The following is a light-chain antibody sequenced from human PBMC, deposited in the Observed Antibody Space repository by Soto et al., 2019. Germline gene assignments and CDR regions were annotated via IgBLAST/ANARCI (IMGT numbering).Light chain of an antibody. V-gene: IGKV1-5*01. J-gene: IGKJ1*01. Sequence: IQLTQSPSTLSASVGERVPIACRASQSVNTWLAWYQKKPGKPPKLLIYDASSLQSGVPSRFSGSGSGTEFTLTISSLQPDDFATYYCQQYNSDWKFGQGTKVDIK. CDR3: QQYNSDWK. CDR1: QSVNTW. CDR2: DAS.